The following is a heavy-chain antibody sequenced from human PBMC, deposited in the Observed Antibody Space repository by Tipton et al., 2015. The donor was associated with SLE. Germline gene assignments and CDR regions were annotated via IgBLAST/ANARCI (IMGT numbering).Heavy chain of an antibody. D-gene: IGHD3-3*01. CDR2: IYTSGST. CDR3: AREGYDFWSGPTGYFDL. J-gene: IGHJ2*01. V-gene: IGHV4-61*02. CDR1: GGSISSGSYY. Sequence: LRLSCTVSGGSISSGSYYWSWIRQPAGKGLEWIGRIYTSGSTNYNPSLKSRVTISVDTSKNQFSLKLSSVTAADTAVYYCAREGYDFWSGPTGYFDLWGRGTLVTVSS.